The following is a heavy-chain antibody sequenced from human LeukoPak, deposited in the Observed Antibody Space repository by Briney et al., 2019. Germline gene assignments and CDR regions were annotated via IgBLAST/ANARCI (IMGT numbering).Heavy chain of an antibody. J-gene: IGHJ1*01. CDR3: ARVSSSWYRGYFQH. D-gene: IGHD6-13*01. Sequence: SETLSLTCAVYGGSFSGYYWGWIRQPPGKGLEWIGEINHSGSTNYNPSLKSRVTISVDTSKNQFSLKLSSVTAADTAVYYCARVSSSWYRGYFQHWGQGTLVTVSS. V-gene: IGHV4-34*01. CDR1: GGSFSGYY. CDR2: INHSGST.